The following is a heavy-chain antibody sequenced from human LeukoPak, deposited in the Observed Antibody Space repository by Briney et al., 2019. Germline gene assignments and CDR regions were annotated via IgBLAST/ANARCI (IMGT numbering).Heavy chain of an antibody. Sequence: PSETLSLTCAVSGGSISSSNWWSWVRQPPGKGLEWIGEIYHSGSTNYNPSLKSRVTISVDKSKNQFSLKLSSVTAADTAVYYCAREHDYYDSSGYYFRALDYWSQGTLVTVSS. CDR2: IYHSGST. D-gene: IGHD3-22*01. CDR3: AREHDYYDSSGYYFRALDY. V-gene: IGHV4-4*02. CDR1: GGSISSSNW. J-gene: IGHJ4*02.